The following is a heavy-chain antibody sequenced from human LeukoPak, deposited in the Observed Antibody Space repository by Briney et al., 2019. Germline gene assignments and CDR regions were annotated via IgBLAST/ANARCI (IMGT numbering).Heavy chain of an antibody. CDR2: IYSGGTT. CDR3: AREVLDTAMALGY. J-gene: IGHJ4*02. D-gene: IGHD5-18*01. CDR1: GFTVSSNY. V-gene: IGHV3-66*01. Sequence: GGSLRLSCAASGFTVSSNYMSWVRQAPGKGLEGVSIIYSGGTTYYADSVKGRFTISRDNSKNTLYLQMNSLRAEDTAVYYCAREVLDTAMALGYWGQGTLVTVFS.